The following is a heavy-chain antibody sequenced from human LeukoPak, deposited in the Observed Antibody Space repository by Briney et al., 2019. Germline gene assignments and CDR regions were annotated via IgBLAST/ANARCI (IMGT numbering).Heavy chain of an antibody. J-gene: IGHJ6*03. D-gene: IGHD2-15*01. CDR2: ISSSSSDI. Sequence: GGSLRLSCAASGFTFSSNSMNWVRQAPGKGLEWVSSISSSSSDIYYADSVKGRFTISRDSAKNSLYLRMNSLRVEDTAVYYCARGYCSGGGCYSYYYYYYVDVWGRGTTVTVSS. CDR1: GFTFSSNS. CDR3: ARGYCSGGGCYSYYYYYYVDV. V-gene: IGHV3-21*01.